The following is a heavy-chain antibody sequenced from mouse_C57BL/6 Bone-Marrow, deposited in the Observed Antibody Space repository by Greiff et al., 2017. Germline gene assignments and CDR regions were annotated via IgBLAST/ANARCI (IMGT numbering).Heavy chain of an antibody. Sequence: EVMLVESGGGLVQPGGSLKLSCAASGFTFSDYYMYWVRQTPEKRLEWVAYISNGGGSTYYPDTVKGRFTISRDNAKNTLYLQMSRLKSEDTAMYYCASPYDYSAYWGQGTLVTVSA. CDR2: ISNGGGST. J-gene: IGHJ3*01. D-gene: IGHD2-4*01. V-gene: IGHV5-12*01. CDR3: ASPYDYSAY. CDR1: GFTFSDYY.